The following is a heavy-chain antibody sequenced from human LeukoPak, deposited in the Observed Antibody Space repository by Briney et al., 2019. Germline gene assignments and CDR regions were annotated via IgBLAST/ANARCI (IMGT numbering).Heavy chain of an antibody. D-gene: IGHD1-26*01. Sequence: PGGSLRLSCAASGFTFSNAWMSWVRQAPGKGLEWVGRIKSKTDGGTTDYAAPVKGRFTISRDNAKSALYLQMNGLRAEDTAVYYCARALSGSYYNWFDPWGQGTLVTVSS. J-gene: IGHJ5*02. CDR1: GFTFSNAW. CDR2: IKSKTDGGTT. CDR3: ARALSGSYYNWFDP. V-gene: IGHV3-15*05.